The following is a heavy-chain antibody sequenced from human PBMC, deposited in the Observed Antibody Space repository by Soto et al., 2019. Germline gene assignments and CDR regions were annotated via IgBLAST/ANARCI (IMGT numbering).Heavy chain of an antibody. CDR1: GFTFSSYA. J-gene: IGHJ4*02. Sequence: GGSLRLSCAASGFTFSSYAMSWVRQAPGKGLEWVSAISGSGGSTYYADSVKGRFTISRDNSKNTRYLQMNSLRAEDTAVYYCAKPGWLPTSLSPHHPRYSFDYGGRETLVTVSS. CDR2: ISGSGGST. CDR3: AKPGWLPTSLSPHHPRYSFDY. V-gene: IGHV3-23*01. D-gene: IGHD3-16*01.